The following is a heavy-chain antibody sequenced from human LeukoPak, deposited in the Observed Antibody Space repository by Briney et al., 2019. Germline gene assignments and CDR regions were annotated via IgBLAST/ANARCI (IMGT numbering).Heavy chain of an antibody. J-gene: IGHJ4*02. CDR1: GFTFSSYG. CDR2: IRYDGSNK. V-gene: IGHV3-30*02. D-gene: IGHD6-13*01. CDR3: AKGHESWSSFDY. Sequence: GGSLRLSCAASGFTFSSYGMHWVRQAPGKGLEGVAFIRYDGSNKYYADSVKGRFTISRDNSKNTLYLQMNSLRAEDTAVYYCAKGHESWSSFDYWGQGTLVTVSS.